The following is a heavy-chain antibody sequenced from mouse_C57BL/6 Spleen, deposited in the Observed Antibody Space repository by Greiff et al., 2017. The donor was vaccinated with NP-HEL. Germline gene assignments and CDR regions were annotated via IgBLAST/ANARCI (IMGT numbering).Heavy chain of an antibody. Sequence: EVQLQQSGPELVKPGASVKMSCKASGYTFTDYNMHWVKQSHGKSLEWIGYINPNNGGTSYNQKFKGKATLTVNMSSSTAYMELRSLTSEDSAVYYCASIIYYGNYYFDYWGQGTTLTVSS. D-gene: IGHD2-1*01. J-gene: IGHJ2*01. CDR3: ASIIYYGNYYFDY. CDR2: INPNNGGT. V-gene: IGHV1-22*01. CDR1: GYTFTDYN.